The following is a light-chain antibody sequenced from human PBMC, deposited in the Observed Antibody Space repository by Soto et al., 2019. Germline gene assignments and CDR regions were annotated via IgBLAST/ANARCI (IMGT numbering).Light chain of an antibody. CDR2: WAS. Sequence: DIVMTQSPDSLAVSLGERATISCKSSQSVLYSSNNKNYLAWYQQKPGQPPKLLIYWASTLESGVPDRFSGSGAGTDFTLTISSLQAEDAAVYYCQQYYTSWTFGQGTEVEIK. CDR1: QSVLYSSNNKNY. V-gene: IGKV4-1*01. J-gene: IGKJ1*01. CDR3: QQYYTSWT.